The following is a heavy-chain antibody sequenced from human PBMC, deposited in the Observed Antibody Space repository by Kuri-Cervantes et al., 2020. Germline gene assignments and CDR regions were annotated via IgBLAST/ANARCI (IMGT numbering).Heavy chain of an antibody. CDR1: GYTFTGYY. D-gene: IGHD1-26*01. J-gene: IGHJ4*02. Sequence: ASVKVSCKASGYTFTGYYMHWVRQAPGQGLEWMGWINPNSGGTNYAQKFQGRVTMTRDTSIGTAYMELSSLRSEDTAVYYCARDNRGSYQPYYFDYWGQGTLVTVSS. V-gene: IGHV1-2*02. CDR2: INPNSGGT. CDR3: ARDNRGSYQPYYFDY.